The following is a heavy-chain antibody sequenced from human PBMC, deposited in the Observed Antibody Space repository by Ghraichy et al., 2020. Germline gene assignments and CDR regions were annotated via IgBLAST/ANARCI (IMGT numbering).Heavy chain of an antibody. D-gene: IGHD5-12*01. Sequence: GESLRLSCAASGFTFSSYGMHWVRQAPGKGLEWVAVISYDGSNKYYADSVKGRFTISRDNSKNTLYLKMNSLRAEDTAVYYCRGVLVATIPDFDYWGQGTLVTVSS. CDR2: ISYDGSNK. J-gene: IGHJ4*02. V-gene: IGHV3-30*03. CDR1: GFTFSSYG. CDR3: RGVLVATIPDFDY.